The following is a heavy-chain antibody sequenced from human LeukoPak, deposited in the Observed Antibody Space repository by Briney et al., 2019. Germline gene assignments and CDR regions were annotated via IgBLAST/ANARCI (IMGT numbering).Heavy chain of an antibody. CDR3: ARQRGYSYGSGDYYYGMDV. J-gene: IGHJ6*02. CDR2: IYPGDSDT. V-gene: IGHV5-51*01. D-gene: IGHD5-18*01. CDR1: YW. Sequence: YWXXGVRPVXXKGXGGVGIIYPGDSDTRYSPSFQGQVTISADKSISTAYLQWSSLKASDTAMYYCARQRGYSYGSGDYYYGMDVWGQGTTVTVSS.